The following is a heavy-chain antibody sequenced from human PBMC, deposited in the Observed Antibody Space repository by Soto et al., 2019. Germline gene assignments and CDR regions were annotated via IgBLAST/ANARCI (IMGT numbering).Heavy chain of an antibody. V-gene: IGHV3-48*03. CDR1: AFSFSIYE. D-gene: IGHD1-7*01. CDR3: ARDHPNRNYGTCFDY. Sequence: EVQLVESGGALVQPGGSLRLSCAASAFSFSIYEMNWVRQAPGKGLEWVSYISSSGINIHYADSVKGRFTISRDNAKNSLYLQMNSLRAEDTAVYYCARDHPNRNYGTCFDYWGQGTLVTVSS. CDR2: ISSSGINI. J-gene: IGHJ4*02.